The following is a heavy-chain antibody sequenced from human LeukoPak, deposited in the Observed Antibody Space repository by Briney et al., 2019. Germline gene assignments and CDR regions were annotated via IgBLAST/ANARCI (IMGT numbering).Heavy chain of an antibody. CDR1: GFTFSSYA. CDR3: AHGSMYQLDY. D-gene: IGHD2-2*01. Sequence: GGSLRLSCAASGFTFSSYAMSWVRQAPGKGLEWVSGISGSGGNTYYADSVKGRFTISRDNSKNTLYLQMNSLRAEDTAVYYCAHGSMYQLDYWGQGTLVTVSS. V-gene: IGHV3-23*01. CDR2: ISGSGGNT. J-gene: IGHJ4*02.